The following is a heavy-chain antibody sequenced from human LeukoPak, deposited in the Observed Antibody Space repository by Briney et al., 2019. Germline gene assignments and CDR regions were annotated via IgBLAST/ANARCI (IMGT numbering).Heavy chain of an antibody. D-gene: IGHD1-26*01. Sequence: ASVKVSCKASGYTFTSYYMHWVRQAPGQGLEWMGIINPSGGSTSYAQKFQGRVTMTRDTSTSTVYMELSSLRSEDTAVYYCARALHSGSYYHWFDPWGQGTLVTVSS. CDR1: GYTFTSYY. V-gene: IGHV1-46*01. CDR3: ARALHSGSYYHWFDP. J-gene: IGHJ5*02. CDR2: INPSGGST.